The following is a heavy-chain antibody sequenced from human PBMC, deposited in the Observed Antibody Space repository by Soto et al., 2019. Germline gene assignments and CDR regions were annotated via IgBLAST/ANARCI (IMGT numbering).Heavy chain of an antibody. CDR3: ARDGQYDFWSGYSYYMDV. CDR1: GFTVSSNY. CDR2: IYSGGST. V-gene: IGHV3-66*01. J-gene: IGHJ6*03. D-gene: IGHD3-3*01. Sequence: GGSLRLSCAASGFTVSSNYMSWVRQAPGKGLEWVSVIYSGGSTYYADSVKGRFTISRDNSKNTLYLQMNSLRAEDTAVYYCARDGQYDFWSGYSYYMDVWGKGTTVTVSS.